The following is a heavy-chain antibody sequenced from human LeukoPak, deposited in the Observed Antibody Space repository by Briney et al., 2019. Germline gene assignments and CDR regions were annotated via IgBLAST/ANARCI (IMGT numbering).Heavy chain of an antibody. D-gene: IGHD5-12*01. CDR2: IYSGGTT. CDR3: ARGLRGYRYYFDY. CDR1: GFTVSSNY. Sequence: GGSLRLSCAASGFTVSSNYMSWVRQAPGKGLEWVSVIYSGGTTYYADSLKGRFTISRDNSKNTLYLQMNSLRAEDTAVYYCARGLRGYRYYFDYWGQGILVTVSS. J-gene: IGHJ4*02. V-gene: IGHV3-53*01.